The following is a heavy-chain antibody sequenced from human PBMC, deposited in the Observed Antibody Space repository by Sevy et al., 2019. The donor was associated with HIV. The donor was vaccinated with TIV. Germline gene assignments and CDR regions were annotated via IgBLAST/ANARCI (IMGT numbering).Heavy chain of an antibody. D-gene: IGHD5-12*01. J-gene: IGHJ4*02. CDR3: TRGLATADTPEYYFDY. V-gene: IGHV3-49*03. CDR2: ITRNSYEAYGGAT. CDR1: GFTFDDYA. Sequence: GRSLRLSCTTSGFTFDDYAMSWFRQAPGKGLEWVAFITRNSYEAYGGATDYGASVKGRFIISRDDSKSIAYLQMNSLKTEDTGVDYCTRGLATADTPEYYFDYWGQGTLVTVSS.